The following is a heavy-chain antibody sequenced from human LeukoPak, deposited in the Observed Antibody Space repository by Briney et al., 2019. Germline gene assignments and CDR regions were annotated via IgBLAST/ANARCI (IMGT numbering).Heavy chain of an antibody. Sequence: GGSLRLSCAASGFTFSSYSMNWVRQAPGKGLEWVSYISSSSTIYYADSVKGRFTISRDNAKNSLYLQMNSLRAEDTAVYYCARDNQFLDYWGQGTLVTVSS. CDR1: GFTFSSYS. CDR2: ISSSSTI. J-gene: IGHJ4*02. CDR3: ARDNQFLDY. D-gene: IGHD5-24*01. V-gene: IGHV3-48*01.